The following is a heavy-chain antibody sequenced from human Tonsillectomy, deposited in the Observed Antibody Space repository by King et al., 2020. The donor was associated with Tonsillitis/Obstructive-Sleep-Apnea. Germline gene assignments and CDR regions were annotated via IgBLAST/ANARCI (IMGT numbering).Heavy chain of an antibody. V-gene: IGHV1-46*01. CDR3: ARVRDGDYGAYYFDY. J-gene: IGHJ4*02. CDR1: GYTFTSYY. Sequence: QLVQSGAEVKKPGASVKVSCKASGYTFTSYYMHWVRQAPGQGLEWMGIINPSGGSTSYAQKFPGRVTMTRDTSTSTVYMELSSLRSEDTAVYYCARVRDGDYGAYYFDYWGQGTLVTVSS. CDR2: INPSGGST. D-gene: IGHD4-17*01.